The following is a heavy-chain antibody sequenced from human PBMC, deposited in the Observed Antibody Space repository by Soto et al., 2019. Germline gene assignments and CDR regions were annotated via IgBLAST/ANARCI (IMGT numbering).Heavy chain of an antibody. CDR2: ISYDRSNK. D-gene: IGHD3-10*02. CDR3: ARVFGXXXYGMDV. Sequence: GGSLRLSCAASGFTFSSYAMHWVRQAPGKGLEWVAVISYDRSNKSYADSVKGRFTISRDNSKNTLYLQMNSLRAEDTAVYYCARVFGXXXYGMDVWGQGTTVTVSS. J-gene: IGHJ6*02. CDR1: GFTFSSYA. V-gene: IGHV3-30-3*01.